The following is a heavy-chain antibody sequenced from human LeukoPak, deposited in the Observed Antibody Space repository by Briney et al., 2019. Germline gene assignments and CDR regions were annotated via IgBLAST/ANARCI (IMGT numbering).Heavy chain of an antibody. CDR1: GFTFDDYA. D-gene: IGHD6-6*01. CDR2: ISWNSGSI. Sequence: GGSLRLSCAASGFTFDDYAIHWVRQAPGKGLEWVSGISWNSGSIGYADSVKGRFTISRDNSKNTLYLQMNSLRAADTAVYYCARDKRTSYLSSFDYWGQGTLVTLSS. V-gene: IGHV3-9*01. J-gene: IGHJ4*02. CDR3: ARDKRTSYLSSFDY.